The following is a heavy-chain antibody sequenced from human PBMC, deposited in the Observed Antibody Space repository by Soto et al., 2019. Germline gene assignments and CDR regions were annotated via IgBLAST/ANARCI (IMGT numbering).Heavy chain of an antibody. Sequence: EVQLLESGGHLVQPGGSLRLSCAASGFTFSSYAMSWVRQAPGKGLEWVSGISGSGGSTHYADSVKGLFIISRDNSKNTLTSQINSMRADDPAVEYSARRRPVDYWGQGALVTVSS. CDR3: ARRRPVDY. CDR1: GFTFSSYA. J-gene: IGHJ4*01. V-gene: IGHV3-23*01. D-gene: IGHD6-25*01. CDR2: ISGSGGST.